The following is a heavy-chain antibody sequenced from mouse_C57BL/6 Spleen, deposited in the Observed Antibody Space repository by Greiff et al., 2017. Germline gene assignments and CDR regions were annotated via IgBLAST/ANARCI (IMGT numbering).Heavy chain of an antibody. CDR3: ARWNYPYAMDY. CDR2: ISPRDGST. V-gene: IGHV1-85*01. D-gene: IGHD2-1*01. CDR1: GYTFTSYD. J-gene: IGHJ4*01. Sequence: VQVVESGPELVKPGASVKLSCKASGYTFTSYDINWVKQRPGQGLEWIGWISPRDGSTKYNEKFKGKATLTVDTSSSTAYMELHSLTSDDAAVSFCARWNYPYAMDYWGQGTSVTVSS.